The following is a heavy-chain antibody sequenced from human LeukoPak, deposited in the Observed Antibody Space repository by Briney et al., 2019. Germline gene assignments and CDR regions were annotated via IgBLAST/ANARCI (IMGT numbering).Heavy chain of an antibody. J-gene: IGHJ4*02. D-gene: IGHD6-19*01. CDR2: INHSGST. CDR1: GGSFSGYY. Sequence: PSETLSLTCAVYGGSFSGYYWGWIRQPPGKGLEWIGEINHSGSTNYNPSLKSRVTISGDTSKNQFSLKLSSVTAADTAVYYCARGRIAVAGTARRGPLDYWGQGTLVTVSS. V-gene: IGHV4-34*01. CDR3: ARGRIAVAGTARRGPLDY.